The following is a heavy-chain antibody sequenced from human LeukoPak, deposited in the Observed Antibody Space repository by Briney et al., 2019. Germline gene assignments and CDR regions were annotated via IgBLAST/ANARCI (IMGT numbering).Heavy chain of an antibody. Sequence: PSETLSLTCTVSGGSISSYYWSWIRQPPGKGLEWIGYIYYSGSTNYNPSLKSRVTISVDTSKNQFSLKLSSVTAADTAVYYCARQKATVTYPFDYWGQGTLVTVSS. CDR2: IYYSGST. J-gene: IGHJ4*02. V-gene: IGHV4-59*08. D-gene: IGHD4-17*01. CDR1: GGSISSYY. CDR3: ARQKATVTYPFDY.